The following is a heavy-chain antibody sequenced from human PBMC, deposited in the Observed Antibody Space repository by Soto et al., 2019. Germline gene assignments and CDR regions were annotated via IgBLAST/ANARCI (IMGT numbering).Heavy chain of an antibody. CDR1: GFTFSSYW. V-gene: IGHV3-7*01. D-gene: IGHD3-10*01. CDR3: ASVKSWAVSP. Sequence: GGSLRLSCAASGFTFSSYWMSWVRLAPGKGLEWVAHIKQSGSDRYYVDSVRGRFTISRDNAKNSLYLQMNSLIVEDTAMYYCASVKSWAVSPWGQGTLVTVSS. J-gene: IGHJ5*02. CDR2: IKQSGSDR.